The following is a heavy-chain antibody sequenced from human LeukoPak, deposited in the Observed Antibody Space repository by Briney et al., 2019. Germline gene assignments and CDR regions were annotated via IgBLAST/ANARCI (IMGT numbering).Heavy chain of an antibody. CDR3: ARVGVRSLEWLPEYFQH. V-gene: IGHV3-7*01. CDR2: IKQDGSEK. Sequence: GGSLRLSCAASGFTFSSYWMSWVRQAPGKGLEWVANIKQDGSEKHYVDSVKGRFTISRDNAKNSLYLQMNSLRAEDTAVYYCARVGVRSLEWLPEYFQHWGQGTLVTVSS. CDR1: GFTFSSYW. D-gene: IGHD3-3*01. J-gene: IGHJ1*01.